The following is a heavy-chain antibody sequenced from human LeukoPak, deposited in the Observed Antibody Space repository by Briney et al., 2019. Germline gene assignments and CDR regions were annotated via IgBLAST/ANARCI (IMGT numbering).Heavy chain of an antibody. J-gene: IGHJ6*03. CDR3: ARVVTAIQVGYYYYYMDV. CDR1: GGSISSGSYY. V-gene: IGHV4-61*02. Sequence: NSSQTLSLTCTVSGGSISSGSYYWSWIRQPAGKGLEWIGRIYTSGSTNYNPSLKSRVTISVDTSKNQFSLKLSSVTAADTAVYYCARVVTAIQVGYYYYYMDVWGKGTTVTISS. CDR2: IYTSGST. D-gene: IGHD2-21*02.